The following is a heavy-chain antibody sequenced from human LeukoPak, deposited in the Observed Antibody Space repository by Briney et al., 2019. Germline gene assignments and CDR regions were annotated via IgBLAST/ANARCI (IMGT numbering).Heavy chain of an antibody. CDR3: ARADYDSSGYAIDY. V-gene: IGHV1-18*01. CDR2: ISAYNGNT. J-gene: IGHJ4*02. D-gene: IGHD3-22*01. CDR1: GYTFTSYG. Sequence: ASVKVSCKASGYTFTSYGISWVRQAPGQGLEWMGWISAYNGNTNYAQKLQGRVTMTTDTSTSAAYMELRSLRSDDTAVYYCARADYDSSGYAIDYWGQGTLVTVSS.